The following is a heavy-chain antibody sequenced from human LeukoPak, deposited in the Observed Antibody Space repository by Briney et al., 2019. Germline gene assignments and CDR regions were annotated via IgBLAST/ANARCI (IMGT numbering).Heavy chain of an antibody. V-gene: IGHV3-33*01. Sequence: TGGSLRLSCAASGFALSSYGMHWVRQAPGKGLEWVAVIWYDGSNKYYTDSVKGRFTISRDNSKNTLHLQMNSLRAEDTAVYYCARDYYYDSSGYGLGYWGQGTLVTVSS. D-gene: IGHD3-22*01. CDR3: ARDYYYDSSGYGLGY. CDR1: GFALSSYG. CDR2: IWYDGSNK. J-gene: IGHJ4*02.